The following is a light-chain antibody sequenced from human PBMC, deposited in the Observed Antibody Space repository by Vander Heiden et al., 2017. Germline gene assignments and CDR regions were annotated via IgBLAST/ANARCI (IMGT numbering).Light chain of an antibody. CDR2: GAS. Sequence: EIVITPSPAPLSVSPGERATLSCRASQSVSSNLAWYQQKPGQAPRLLIYGASTRATGIPARFSASGSGTEFTLTISSLQSEDFAVYYCQQDNNWPRTFGQGTKVEIK. V-gene: IGKV3-15*01. J-gene: IGKJ1*01. CDR3: QQDNNWPRT. CDR1: QSVSSN.